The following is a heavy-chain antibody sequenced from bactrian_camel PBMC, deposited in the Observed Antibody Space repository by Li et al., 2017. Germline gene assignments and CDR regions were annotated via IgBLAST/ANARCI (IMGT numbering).Heavy chain of an antibody. Sequence: DVQLVESGGGSVQAGATLTLSCATPAITPSGYCMAWFRQAPGKGLEWVSRINSGAGSTYYADSVKGRFTISRDNAKNAVYLQMNNLKSEDAALYYCVTPRYSSMYWFYTDYGYWGQGTQVTVS. CDR3: VTPRYSSMYWFYTDYGY. V-gene: IGHV3S40*01. D-gene: IGHD6*01. J-gene: IGHJ6*01. CDR1: AITPSGYC. CDR2: INSGAGST.